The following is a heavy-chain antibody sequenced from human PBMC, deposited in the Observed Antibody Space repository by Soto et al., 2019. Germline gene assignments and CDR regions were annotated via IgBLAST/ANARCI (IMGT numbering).Heavy chain of an antibody. D-gene: IGHD1-26*01. CDR3: AKDTGRWELGEALYYYGMDV. Sequence: PGGSLRLSCAASGFTFSSYAMSWVRQAPGKGLEWVSAISGSGGSTYYADSVKGRFTISRDNSKNTLYLQMNSLRAEDTAVYYCAKDTGRWELGEALYYYGMDVWGQGTTVTVSS. CDR1: GFTFSSYA. V-gene: IGHV3-23*01. CDR2: ISGSGGST. J-gene: IGHJ6*02.